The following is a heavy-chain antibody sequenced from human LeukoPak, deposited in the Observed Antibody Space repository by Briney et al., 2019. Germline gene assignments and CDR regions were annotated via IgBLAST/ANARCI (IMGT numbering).Heavy chain of an antibody. CDR1: GFTFSSYG. Sequence: GGSLRLSCAASGFTFSSYGMHWARQAPGKGLEWVAYIRYDGSNKYYADSVKGRFTISRDNSKKTLYLQMNSLRAEDTAVYYCARRVVVIAAGCHFDSWGQGTLVTVSP. J-gene: IGHJ4*02. CDR3: ARRVVVIAAGCHFDS. D-gene: IGHD2-21*01. V-gene: IGHV3-30*02. CDR2: IRYDGSNK.